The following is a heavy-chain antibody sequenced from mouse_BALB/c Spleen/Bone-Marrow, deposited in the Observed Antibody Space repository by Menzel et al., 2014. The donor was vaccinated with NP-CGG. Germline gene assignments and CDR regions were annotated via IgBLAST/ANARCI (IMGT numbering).Heavy chain of an antibody. CDR3: TRGGNWGDFDV. CDR2: ISSGSSTI. V-gene: IGHV5-17*02. Sequence: EVQGVESGGGLVQPGGSRRLSCAASGFTFSSFGMHWVRQAPEKGLEWVAYISSGSSTIFYVDTVKGRFTISRDNPKNTLFLQMTSLRSEDTAMYYCTRGGNWGDFDVWGAGTTVTVSS. D-gene: IGHD4-1*01. CDR1: GFTFSSFG. J-gene: IGHJ1*01.